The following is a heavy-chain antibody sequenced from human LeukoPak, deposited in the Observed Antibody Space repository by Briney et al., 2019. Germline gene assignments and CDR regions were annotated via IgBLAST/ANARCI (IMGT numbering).Heavy chain of an antibody. CDR3: ARQTSVLRFLEWLPDQIDY. CDR2: IYHSGST. V-gene: IGHV4-38-2*01. CDR1: GYSISSGYY. J-gene: IGHJ4*02. D-gene: IGHD3-3*01. Sequence: PSETLSLTCAVSGYSISSGYYWGWIRQPPGKGLEWIGSIYHSGSTYYNPSLKSRVTISVDTSKNQFSLKLSSVTAADTAVYYCARQTSVLRFLEWLPDQIDYWGQGTLVTVSS.